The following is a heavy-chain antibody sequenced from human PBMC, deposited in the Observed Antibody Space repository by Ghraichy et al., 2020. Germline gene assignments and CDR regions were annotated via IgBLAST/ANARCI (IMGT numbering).Heavy chain of an antibody. Sequence: GGSLRLSCAASGFTFSSYSMNWVRQAPGKGLEWVSYISSSSSTIYYADSVKGRFTISRDNAKNSLYLQMNSLRDEHTAVYYCARGGYCSSTSCYLAGYYYYYMDVWGKGTTVTVSS. V-gene: IGHV3-48*02. CDR2: ISSSSSTI. D-gene: IGHD2-2*01. CDR3: ARGGYCSSTSCYLAGYYYYYMDV. J-gene: IGHJ6*03. CDR1: GFTFSSYS.